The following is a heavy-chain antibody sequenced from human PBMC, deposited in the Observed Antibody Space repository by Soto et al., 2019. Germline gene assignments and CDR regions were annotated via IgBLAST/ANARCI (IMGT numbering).Heavy chain of an antibody. Sequence: PGGSLRLSCAASGFTFSSYAMSWVRQAPGKGLEWVSAISGSGGSTYYADSVKGQFTISRDNSKNTLYLQMNSLRAEDTAVYYCAKDPKVPAAMWDVGLDYWGQGTLVTVSS. J-gene: IGHJ4*02. CDR3: AKDPKVPAAMWDVGLDY. CDR1: GFTFSSYA. CDR2: ISGSGGST. D-gene: IGHD2-2*01. V-gene: IGHV3-23*01.